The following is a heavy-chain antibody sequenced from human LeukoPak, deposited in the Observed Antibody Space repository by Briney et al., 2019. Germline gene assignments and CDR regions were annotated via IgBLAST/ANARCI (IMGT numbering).Heavy chain of an antibody. D-gene: IGHD3-16*02. CDR3: AGYVWGTYRYTNY. CDR2: ISGHSDST. V-gene: IGHV3-23*01. Sequence: GGSLRLSCAASGFTFSSYAMSWVRQAPGQGPEWVSGISGHSDSTYHADSVKGRFTISRDNSKNTLYLQMNSPRAEDTAVYYCAGYVWGTYRYTNYWGQGTLVTVSS. CDR1: GFTFSSYA. J-gene: IGHJ4*02.